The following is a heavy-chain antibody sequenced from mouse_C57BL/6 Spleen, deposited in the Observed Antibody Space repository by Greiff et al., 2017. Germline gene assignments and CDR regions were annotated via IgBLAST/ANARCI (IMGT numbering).Heavy chain of an antibody. CDR2: IYPGDGDT. D-gene: IGHD2-4*01. Sequence: QVQLKQSGAELVKPGASVKISCKASGYAFSSYWMNWVKQRPGKGLEWIGQIYPGDGDTNYNGKFKGKATLTADKSSSTAYMQLSSLTSEDSAVYFCARGGNEYDGNWFAYWGQGTLVTVSA. CDR3: ARGGNEYDGNWFAY. CDR1: GYAFSSYW. V-gene: IGHV1-80*01. J-gene: IGHJ3*01.